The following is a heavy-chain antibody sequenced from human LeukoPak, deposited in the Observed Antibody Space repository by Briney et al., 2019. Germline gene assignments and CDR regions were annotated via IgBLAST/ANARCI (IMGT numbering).Heavy chain of an antibody. V-gene: IGHV4-59*08. CDR2: IYYSGST. Sequence: SETLSLTCTVSGGPISSYYWSWIRQPPGKGLEWIGYIYYSGSTNYNPSLKSRVTISVDTSKNQFSLKLSSVTAADTAVYYCARFIAVAGSQGWFDPWGQGTLVTVSP. D-gene: IGHD6-19*01. CDR3: ARFIAVAGSQGWFDP. J-gene: IGHJ5*02. CDR1: GGPISSYY.